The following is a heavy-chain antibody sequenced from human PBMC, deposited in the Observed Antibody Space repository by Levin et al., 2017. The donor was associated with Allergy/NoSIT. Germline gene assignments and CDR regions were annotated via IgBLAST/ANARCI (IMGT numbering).Heavy chain of an antibody. CDR3: VRGSSGDLLTPFQH. CDR2: IYHGGTT. J-gene: IGHJ1*01. CDR1: FDSMRSGLYS. V-gene: IGHV4-30-2*01. D-gene: IGHD3-10*01. Sequence: RTSETLSLTCSISFDSMRSGLYSWSWIRQPPGKGLEWIGYIYHGGTTDYNPSLRSRATISAVRSKNQFYLNVTSVTAADTAVYYCVRGSSGDLLTPFQHWGPGIMVTVSS.